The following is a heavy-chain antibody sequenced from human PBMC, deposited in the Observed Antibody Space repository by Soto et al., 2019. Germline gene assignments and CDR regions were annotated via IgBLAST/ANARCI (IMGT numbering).Heavy chain of an antibody. V-gene: IGHV4-61*01. CDR1: GGSVSSGSYY. J-gene: IGHJ4*02. Sequence: PSETLYLTCTVSGGSVSSGSYYWSWIRQPPGKGLEWIGYIYYSGSTNYNPSLKSRVTISVDTSKNKFSLKLSSVTAADTAVYYCAGVVKYSAIVSELFAFCGQG. CDR2: IYYSGST. D-gene: IGHD1-7*01. CDR3: AGVVKYSAIVSELFAF.